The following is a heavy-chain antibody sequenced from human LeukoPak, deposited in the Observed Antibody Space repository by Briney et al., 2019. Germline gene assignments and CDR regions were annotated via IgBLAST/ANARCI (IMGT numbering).Heavy chain of an antibody. CDR2: MNPNSGNT. V-gene: IGHV1-8*01. J-gene: IGHJ6*02. Sequence: GTSVKVSCKASGYTFTSYDINWVRQATGQGLEWMGWMNPNSGNTGYAQKFQGRVTMTRNTSISTAYMELSSLRSEDTAVYYCARVELLWFGESHGMDVWGQGTTVTVSS. CDR1: GYTFTSYD. CDR3: ARVELLWFGESHGMDV. D-gene: IGHD3-10*01.